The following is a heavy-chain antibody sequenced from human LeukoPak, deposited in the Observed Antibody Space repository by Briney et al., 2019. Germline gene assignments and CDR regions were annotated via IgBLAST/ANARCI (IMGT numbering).Heavy chain of an antibody. V-gene: IGHV1-69*05. Sequence: SVKVSCKASGGTFSSYAISWVRQAPGQGLEWMGGIIPIFGTANYAQKFQGRVTITTDESTSTAYMELSSLRSEDTAVYYCANARGYCSGGGCSRAFDIWGQGTMVTVSS. CDR3: ANARGYCSGGGCSRAFDI. J-gene: IGHJ3*02. CDR1: GGTFSSYA. D-gene: IGHD2-15*01. CDR2: IIPIFGTA.